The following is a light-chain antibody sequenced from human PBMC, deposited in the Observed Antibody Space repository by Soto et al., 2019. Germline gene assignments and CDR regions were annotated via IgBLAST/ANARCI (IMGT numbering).Light chain of an antibody. CDR3: CSDSSRSTWV. CDR2: DIT. CDR1: SSDVGGYYY. J-gene: IGLJ3*02. Sequence: QSALTQPASVSGSPGQSITISCTGTSSDVGGYYYVPWYQHHPGKAPKLMIYDITNRPSGVSHCFSGYKSGNTAFLTISGLDAEDEADYCCCSDSSRSTWVFGGGTKLTVL. V-gene: IGLV2-14*03.